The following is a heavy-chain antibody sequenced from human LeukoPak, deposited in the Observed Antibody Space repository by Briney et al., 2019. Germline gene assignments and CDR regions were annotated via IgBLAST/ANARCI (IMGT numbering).Heavy chain of an antibody. CDR2: IKQDGSGK. CDR3: ARERREYYDFWSGYYPRDFDY. Sequence: SVGSLRLSCAASGFTFSSYWMSWVRQAPGKGLEWVANIKQDGSGKYYVDSVKGRFTISRDNAKNSLYLHMNRLRGEDTAVYYCARERREYYDFWSGYYPRDFDYWGQGTLVTVSS. CDR1: GFTFSSYW. D-gene: IGHD3-3*01. J-gene: IGHJ4*02. V-gene: IGHV3-7*01.